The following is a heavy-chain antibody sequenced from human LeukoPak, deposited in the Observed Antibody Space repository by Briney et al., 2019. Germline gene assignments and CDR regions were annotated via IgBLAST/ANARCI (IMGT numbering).Heavy chain of an antibody. CDR1: GFSVSTNY. V-gene: IGHV3-66*01. D-gene: IGHD3-10*01. Sequence: GGSLRLSCAASGFSVSTNYMSWVRQAPGKGLEWVSLIYSGGTTYYADSVKGRFAISRDSSENTLNLQMNSLRAEDTAVYYCAREGYYFSGSYYNRDAFDIWGQGTMVTVSP. J-gene: IGHJ3*02. CDR3: AREGYYFSGSYYNRDAFDI. CDR2: IYSGGTT.